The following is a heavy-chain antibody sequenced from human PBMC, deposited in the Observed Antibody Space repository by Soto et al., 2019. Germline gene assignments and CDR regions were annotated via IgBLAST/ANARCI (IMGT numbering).Heavy chain of an antibody. Sequence: PSETLSLTCTVSGGSISSYYWSWIRQPPGKGLEWIGYIYYSGSTNYNPSLKSRVTISVDTSKNQFSLKLSSVTAADTAVYYCASISAVAGFGAFDIWGQGTMVTVSS. J-gene: IGHJ3*02. CDR3: ASISAVAGFGAFDI. CDR1: GGSISSYY. V-gene: IGHV4-59*01. D-gene: IGHD6-19*01. CDR2: IYYSGST.